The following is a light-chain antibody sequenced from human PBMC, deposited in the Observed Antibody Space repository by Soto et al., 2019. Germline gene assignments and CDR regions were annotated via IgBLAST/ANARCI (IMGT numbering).Light chain of an antibody. CDR2: EVS. V-gene: IGLV2-8*01. CDR1: SSDVGGYNY. Sequence: QCVLTQPPSASGSPGQSVTISCTGTSSDVGGYNYVSWYQQHPGKAPKLMIYEVSKRPSGVPDRFSGSKSGNTASLTVSGLQAEDEADYYCSSYAGSNHYVFGTGTKVTV. CDR3: SSYAGSNHYV. J-gene: IGLJ1*01.